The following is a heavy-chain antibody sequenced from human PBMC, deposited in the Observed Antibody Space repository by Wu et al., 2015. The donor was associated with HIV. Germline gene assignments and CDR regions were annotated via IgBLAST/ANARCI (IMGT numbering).Heavy chain of an antibody. CDR2: MNPHSGNT. J-gene: IGHJ6*03. Sequence: QVQLVQSGAEVKKPGASVKVSCKASGYTFTSYDINWVRQATGQGLEWMGWMNPHSGNTGYARKFQGRVTITRNTSISTAYMELSSLRSEDTAVYYCARAFVSLHYYYYMDVWGKGTTVTVSS. V-gene: IGHV1-8*03. CDR1: GYTFTSYD. CDR3: ARAFVSLHYYYYMDV. D-gene: IGHD3-16*01.